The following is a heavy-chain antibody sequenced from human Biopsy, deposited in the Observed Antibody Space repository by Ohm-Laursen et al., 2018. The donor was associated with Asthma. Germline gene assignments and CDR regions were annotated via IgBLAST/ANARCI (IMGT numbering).Heavy chain of an antibody. CDR2: VSYDGGVV. J-gene: IGHJ6*02. V-gene: IGHV3-30*18. CDR1: GFVFRSHA. CDR3: AKWDTYYDFWSGYYTRYNYYYYGMDV. Sequence: SLRLSCTVSGFVFRSHAMHWVRQAPGKGLEWVAVVSYDGGVVHYADSVKGRFTISRDNSKNTLYLQMNSLRAEDTAVYYCAKWDTYYDFWSGYYTRYNYYYYGMDVWGQGTTVTVSS. D-gene: IGHD3-3*01.